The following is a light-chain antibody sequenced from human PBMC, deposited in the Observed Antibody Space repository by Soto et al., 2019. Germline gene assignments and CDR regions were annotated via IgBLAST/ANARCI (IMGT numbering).Light chain of an antibody. CDR3: QQYEVLPLT. J-gene: IGKJ4*01. Sequence: DIQMTQSPSSLSASVGDRVTITCQASQDISNYLNWYQQKPGKAPKLLIFDASNVETGVPSRFSGNGSGTDFTFTIHSLQPEDAATYYCQQYEVLPLTLGGGTKVGIK. V-gene: IGKV1-33*01. CDR2: DAS. CDR1: QDISNY.